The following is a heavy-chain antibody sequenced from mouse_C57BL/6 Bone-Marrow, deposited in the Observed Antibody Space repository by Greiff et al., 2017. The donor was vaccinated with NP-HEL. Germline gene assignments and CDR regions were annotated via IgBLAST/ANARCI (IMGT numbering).Heavy chain of an antibody. J-gene: IGHJ1*03. V-gene: IGHV1-82*01. CDR1: GYAFSSSW. Sequence: QVQLQQSGPELVKPGASVKISCKASGYAFSSSWMNWVKQRPGKGLEWIGRIYPGDGDTNYNGKFKGKATLTADKSASTAYMQLSSLTSEDSAVYFCARPGTGRGGYFDVWGTGTTVTVSS. CDR3: ARPGTGRGGYFDV. CDR2: IYPGDGDT. D-gene: IGHD3-3*01.